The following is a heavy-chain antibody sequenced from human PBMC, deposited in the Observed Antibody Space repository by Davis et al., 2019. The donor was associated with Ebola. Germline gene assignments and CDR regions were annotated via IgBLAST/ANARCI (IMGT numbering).Heavy chain of an antibody. CDR3: AIGRRLVVGPSMDV. V-gene: IGHV3-66*01. J-gene: IGHJ6*02. D-gene: IGHD2-15*01. CDR2: IYSGGST. CDR1: GFTVSSNY. Sequence: LSLTCAASGFTVSSNYMSWVRQAPGKGLEWVSVIYSGGSTYYADSVKGRFTISRDNSKNTLYLQMNSLRAEDTAVYYCAIGRRLVVGPSMDVWGQGTTVTVS.